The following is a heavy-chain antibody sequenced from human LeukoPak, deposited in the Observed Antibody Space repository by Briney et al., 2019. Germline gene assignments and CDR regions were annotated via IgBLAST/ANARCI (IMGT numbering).Heavy chain of an antibody. CDR2: ISAYNGNT. CDR1: GYTFTSYG. V-gene: IGHV1-18*01. D-gene: IGHD1-26*01. CDR3: ARDEGGSYYYYGMDV. Sequence: ASVKVSCKASGYTFTSYGISWVRQAPGQGLEWMGWISAYNGNTNYAQKLQGRVTMTTDTSTSTAYMELRSLRSDDTDVYYCARDEGGSYYYYGMDVWGQGTTVTVSS. J-gene: IGHJ6*02.